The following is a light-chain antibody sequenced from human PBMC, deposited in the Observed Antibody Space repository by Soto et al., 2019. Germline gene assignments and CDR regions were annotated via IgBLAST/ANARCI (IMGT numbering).Light chain of an antibody. Sequence: IHLTHWPSSLAASVGGRVAITCRASQGISSYLAWYQQKPGKAPKLLIYAASTLQSGFPSIFSGSGSATDFTLPIRTLQPDDFATYYCQQLNSYPRTFRQGTRLEIK. CDR3: QQLNSYPRT. J-gene: IGKJ5*01. CDR1: QGISSY. V-gene: IGKV1-9*01. CDR2: AAS.